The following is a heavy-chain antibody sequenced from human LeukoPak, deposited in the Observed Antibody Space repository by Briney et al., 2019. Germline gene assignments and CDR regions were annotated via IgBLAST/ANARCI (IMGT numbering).Heavy chain of an antibody. CDR2: ISYDGSNK. Sequence: GGSLRLSCAASGFTFNNYWMSWVRQAPGKGLEWVAVISYDGSNKYYADSVKGRFTISRDNSKNTLYLQMNSLRAEDTAVYYCAKDVDYWGQGTLVTVSS. CDR3: AKDVDY. J-gene: IGHJ4*02. CDR1: GFTFNNYW. V-gene: IGHV3-30*18.